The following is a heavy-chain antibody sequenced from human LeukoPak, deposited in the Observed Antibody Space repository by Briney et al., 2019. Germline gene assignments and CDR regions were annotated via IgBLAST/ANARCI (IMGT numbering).Heavy chain of an antibody. J-gene: IGHJ4*02. CDR3: GRGYSGSYRGGY. V-gene: IGHV3-21*04. D-gene: IGHD1-26*01. Sequence: PGGSLRLSCAASGFTFSSYSMNWVRQAPGKGVELGSSISSSSYIYYAASVKGRFTISRDNAKNSLYLQMNSLRAEDTAVYYCGRGYSGSYRGGYWGQGTLVTVSS. CDR2: ISSSSYI. CDR1: GFTFSSYS.